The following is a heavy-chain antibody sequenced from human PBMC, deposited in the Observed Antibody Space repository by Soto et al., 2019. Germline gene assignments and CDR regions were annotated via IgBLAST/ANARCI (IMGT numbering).Heavy chain of an antibody. CDR2: IDHSGST. V-gene: IGHV4-34*01. Sequence: SETLSLTCAVYGGSFSGYYWSWIRQPPGKGLEWIGEIDHSGSTNYNPSLKSRVTISVDTSKNQFSLKLSSVTAADTAVYYCARGSDLHDYWGQGTLVTVSS. CDR1: GGSFSGYY. D-gene: IGHD2-21*02. J-gene: IGHJ4*02. CDR3: ARGSDLHDY.